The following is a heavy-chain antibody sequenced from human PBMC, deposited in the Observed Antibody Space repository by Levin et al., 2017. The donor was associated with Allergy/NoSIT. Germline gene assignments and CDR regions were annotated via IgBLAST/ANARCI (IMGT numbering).Heavy chain of an antibody. CDR3: ARDRRSGNTDSFDI. D-gene: IGHD1-26*01. CDR2: IHPGNGNT. V-gene: IGHV1-3*01. CDR1: GFTFSASA. Sequence: GESLKISCKASGFTFSASALHWVRQAPGQRLEWMGWIHPGNGNTRYSENFQGRVTFTRDTSASTAYMELSSLTSEDTAVYYYARDRRSGNTDSFDIWGQGTVVTVSS. J-gene: IGHJ3*02.